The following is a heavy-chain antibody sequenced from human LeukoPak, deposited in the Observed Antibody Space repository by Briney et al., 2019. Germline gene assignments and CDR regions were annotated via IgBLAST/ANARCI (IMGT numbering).Heavy chain of an antibody. J-gene: IGHJ4*02. CDR3: ARGYYGSGSPDS. CDR1: GYNFSGYY. D-gene: IGHD3-10*01. Sequence: ASVKVSCKASGYNFSGYYMHWVRQAPGQGLEWMAWINPKSGDTNYAQKFEGRVSLTRDTSTSTTYMELSRLTSDDTAMYYCARGYYGSGSPDSWGQGTLVPVSS. V-gene: IGHV1-2*02. CDR2: INPKSGDT.